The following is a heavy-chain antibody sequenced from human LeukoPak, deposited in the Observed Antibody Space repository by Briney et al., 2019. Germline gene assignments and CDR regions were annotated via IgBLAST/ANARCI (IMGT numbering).Heavy chain of an antibody. Sequence: AGGSLRLSCAASGFTFSDHYMDWVRQAPGKGLEWVEFIQDDGRNRYYADSVKGRFTISRDNSRNSLYLQMNSLRPDDTAMYYCARRAAPNGYYYYYMDVWGKGTTVTVSS. J-gene: IGHJ6*03. D-gene: IGHD6-6*01. CDR3: ARRAAPNGYYYYYMDV. CDR1: GFTFSDHY. V-gene: IGHV3-30*13. CDR2: IQDDGRNR.